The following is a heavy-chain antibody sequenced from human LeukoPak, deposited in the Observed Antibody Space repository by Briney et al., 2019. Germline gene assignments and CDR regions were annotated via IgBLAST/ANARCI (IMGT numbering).Heavy chain of an antibody. Sequence: EGSLRLSCAASGFTFSRSAMTWVRQAPGRGLEWVTSLSGTRDSRGAIYADSVKGRFTISRDDSKSTLFLRMNRLTAEDTAIYYCAKTRSSSSHYFYFMDVWAKGVTVTVSS. CDR2: LSGTRDSRGA. CDR3: AKTRSSSSHYFYFMDV. CDR1: GFTFSRSA. V-gene: IGHV3-23*01. D-gene: IGHD6-6*01. J-gene: IGHJ6*03.